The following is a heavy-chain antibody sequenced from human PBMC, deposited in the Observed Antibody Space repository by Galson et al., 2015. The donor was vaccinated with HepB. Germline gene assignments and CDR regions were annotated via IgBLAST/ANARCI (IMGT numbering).Heavy chain of an antibody. CDR2: ISGSGGST. V-gene: IGHV3-23*01. CDR3: AKGVAVAGTSTWFDP. D-gene: IGHD6-19*01. J-gene: IGHJ5*02. Sequence: SLRLSCAASGFTFSSYAMSWVRQAPGKGLEWVSGISGSGGSTYYADSVKGRFTISRDNSKNTLYLQINSLRAEDTAVYYCAKGVAVAGTSTWFDPWGQGTLVTVSS. CDR1: GFTFSSYA.